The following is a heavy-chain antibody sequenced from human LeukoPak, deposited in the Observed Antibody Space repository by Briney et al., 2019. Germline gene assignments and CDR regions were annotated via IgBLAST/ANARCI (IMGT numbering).Heavy chain of an antibody. D-gene: IGHD3-10*01. CDR3: ATSYYGSGTYYNWFGP. CDR2: IYYSGST. Sequence: PSETLSLTCTVSGGSISSYYWSWIRQPPGKGLEWIGYIYYSGSTNYNPSLKSRVTMSVDTSKNQSSLKLSSVTAADTAVYYCATSYYGSGTYYNWFGPWGQGTLVTVSS. J-gene: IGHJ5*02. CDR1: GGSISSYY. V-gene: IGHV4-59*01.